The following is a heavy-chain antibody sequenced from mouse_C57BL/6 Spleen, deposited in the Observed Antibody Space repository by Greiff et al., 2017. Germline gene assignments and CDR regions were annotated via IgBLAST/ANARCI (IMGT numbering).Heavy chain of an antibody. Sequence: QVQLKQPGAELVKPGASVKLSCKASGYTFTSYWLHWVKQRPGQGLEWIGMIHPNSGSTNYNEKFKSKATLTVDKSSSTAYMQLSSLTSEDSAVYYCARWSDDGYDFDYWGQGTTLTVSS. D-gene: IGHD2-3*01. V-gene: IGHV1-64*01. CDR2: IHPNSGST. CDR1: GYTFTSYW. CDR3: ARWSDDGYDFDY. J-gene: IGHJ2*01.